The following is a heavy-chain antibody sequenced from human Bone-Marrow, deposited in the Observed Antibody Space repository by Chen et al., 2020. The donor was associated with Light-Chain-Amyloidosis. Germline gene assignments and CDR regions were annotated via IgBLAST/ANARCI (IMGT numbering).Heavy chain of an antibody. CDR2: IYTSGST. CDR3: ARSYESSGYLAYYFDY. J-gene: IGHJ4*02. Sequence: QVQLQESGPGLVKPSETLSLTCTASGGSISSYYWSWIRQPAGKGLEWIGRIYTSGSTNYNPSLRSRVTMSVDTSKNQCSLKLSSVTAADTAVYYCARSYESSGYLAYYFDYWGQGTLVTVSS. CDR1: GGSISSYY. D-gene: IGHD3-22*01. V-gene: IGHV4-4*07.